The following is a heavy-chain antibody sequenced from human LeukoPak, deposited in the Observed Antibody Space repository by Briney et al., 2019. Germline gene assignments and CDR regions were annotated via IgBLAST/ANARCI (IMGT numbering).Heavy chain of an antibody. CDR3: ARVQSLAPQYYFDY. V-gene: IGHV1-8*01. CDR1: GYTFTSYD. D-gene: IGHD6-19*01. Sequence: GASVKVSCKASGYTFTSYDINWVRQATGQGLEWMGWMNPNSGNTGYAQKFQGRVTMTRNTSISTAYMELSSLRSEDTAVYYCARVQSLAPQYYFDYWRQGTLVTVSP. CDR2: MNPNSGNT. J-gene: IGHJ4*02.